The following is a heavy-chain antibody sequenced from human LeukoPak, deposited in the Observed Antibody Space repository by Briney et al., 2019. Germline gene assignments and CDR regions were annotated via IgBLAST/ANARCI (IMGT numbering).Heavy chain of an antibody. D-gene: IGHD6-6*01. V-gene: IGHV4-59*01. CDR3: ARSVAARHVFLDY. CDR2: IYYSGST. CDR1: GGSISSYY. J-gene: IGHJ4*02. Sequence: SETLSLTCTVSGGSISSYYWSWIRQPPGKGLEWIGYIYYSGSTNYNPSLKSRVTISVDTSKNQFSLKLSSVTAADTAVYYCARSVAARHVFLDYWGQGTLVTVSS.